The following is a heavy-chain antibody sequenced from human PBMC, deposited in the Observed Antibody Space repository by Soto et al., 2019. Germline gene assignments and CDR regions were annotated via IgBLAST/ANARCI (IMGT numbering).Heavy chain of an antibody. CDR2: IWYDGSNK. J-gene: IGHJ4*02. CDR3: ARDGVAGTFDY. Sequence: GGSLRLSCAASGFTFSSYGMHWVRQAPGKGLEWVAVIWYDGSNKYYADSVKGRFTISRDNSKNTLYLQMNSLGAEDTAVYYCARDGVAGTFDYWGQGTLVTVSS. V-gene: IGHV3-33*01. D-gene: IGHD6-19*01. CDR1: GFTFSSYG.